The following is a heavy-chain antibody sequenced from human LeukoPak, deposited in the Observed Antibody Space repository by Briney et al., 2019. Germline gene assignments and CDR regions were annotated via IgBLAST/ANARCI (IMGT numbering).Heavy chain of an antibody. CDR3: ARDCSSTSCYGGSRMNYYYYYMDV. D-gene: IGHD2-2*01. Sequence: SETLSLTCTVSGGSISSYYWSWIRQPAGEGLEWIGRFYTNGRTNYNTSLKSRVTISVDKSKNQFSLKLSSVTAADSAVYYCARDCSSTSCYGGSRMNYYYYYMDVWGKGTTVTVSS. CDR1: GGSISSYY. J-gene: IGHJ6*03. V-gene: IGHV4-4*07. CDR2: FYTNGRT.